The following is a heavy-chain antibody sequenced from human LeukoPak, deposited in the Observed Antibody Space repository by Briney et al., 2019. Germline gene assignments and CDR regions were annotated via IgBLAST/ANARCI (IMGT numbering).Heavy chain of an antibody. CDR3: ARPKAAGYYYDSSGYDAFDI. V-gene: IGHV3-48*04. D-gene: IGHD3-22*01. CDR2: ISGSSGII. CDR1: GFTFNTYT. J-gene: IGHJ3*02. Sequence: PGGSLRLSCAASGFTFNTYTMNWVRQAPGKGLEWVSYISGSSGIIDYADSVKGRFTISRDNAKNSLYLQMNSLRAEDTAVYYCARPKAAGYYYDSSGYDAFDIWGQGTMVTVSS.